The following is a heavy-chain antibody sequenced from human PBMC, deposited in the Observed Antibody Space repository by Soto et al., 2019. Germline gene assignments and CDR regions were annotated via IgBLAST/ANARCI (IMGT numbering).Heavy chain of an antibody. V-gene: IGHV4-31*03. J-gene: IGHJ4*02. CDR1: GGSISSGGYY. CDR3: ARSPYHYGDYYYFDY. Sequence: SETLSLTCTVSGGSISSGGYYWSWIRQHPGKGLEWIGYIYYSGSTYYNPSLKSRVTISVDTSKNQFSLKLSSVTAADTAVYYCARSPYHYGDYYYFDYRGQGTLVTLS. D-gene: IGHD4-17*01. CDR2: IYYSGST.